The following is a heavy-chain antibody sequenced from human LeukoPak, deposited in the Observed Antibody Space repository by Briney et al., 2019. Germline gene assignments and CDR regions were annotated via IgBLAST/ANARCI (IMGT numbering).Heavy chain of an antibody. V-gene: IGHV1-18*04. CDR3: ARDLVKIQVNYFDL. D-gene: IGHD1-1*01. CDR1: GYSFTSFG. Sequence: ASVKVSCKASGYSFTSFGISWVRQAPGQGLEWIGWISGYNGDANYARSLQGRITMTRDTSTSTAYMELRSLRSDDTAVYYCARDLVKIQVNYFDLWGQGTLVTVPS. J-gene: IGHJ4*02. CDR2: ISGYNGDA.